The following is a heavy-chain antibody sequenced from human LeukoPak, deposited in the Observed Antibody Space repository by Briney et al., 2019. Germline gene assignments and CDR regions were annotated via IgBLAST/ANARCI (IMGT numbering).Heavy chain of an antibody. J-gene: IGHJ6*02. CDR3: ARDLPGAAVEGTTRGMDV. CDR1: GYIFTSRG. Sequence: ASVKVSCKASGYIFTSRGITWVRQAPGQGLEWMGWISAYNGNTNYAQNVQGRVTMTRDTSTSTAYMELRSLRFDDTAVYYCARDLPGAAVEGTTRGMDVWGQGTTVTVSS. CDR2: ISAYNGNT. D-gene: IGHD6-19*01. V-gene: IGHV1-18*01.